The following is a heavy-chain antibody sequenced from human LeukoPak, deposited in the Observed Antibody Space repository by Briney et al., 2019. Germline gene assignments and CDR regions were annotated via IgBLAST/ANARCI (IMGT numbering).Heavy chain of an antibody. J-gene: IGHJ4*02. Sequence: GGSLRLSCAASGFTFDDYGMSRVGQAPGKGLEWVSGINWNGGSTGYADSVKGRFTISRDNAKNSLYLQMNSLRAEDTALYYCAREGGTVTTLDYWGQGTLVTVSS. CDR3: AREGGTVTTLDY. CDR2: INWNGGST. V-gene: IGHV3-20*04. CDR1: GFTFDDYG. D-gene: IGHD4-17*01.